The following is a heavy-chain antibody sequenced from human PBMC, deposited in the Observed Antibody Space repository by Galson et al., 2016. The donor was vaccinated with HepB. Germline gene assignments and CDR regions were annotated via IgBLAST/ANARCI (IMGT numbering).Heavy chain of an antibody. V-gene: IGHV3-30-3*01. CDR2: SFHDEDYT. CDR1: GFTLSTYH. J-gene: IGHJ3*02. Sequence: SLRLSCAASGFTLSTYHMHWVRQAPGKGLEWVALSFHDEDYTYSPDSVKGRFTISRDNTKGTVYLHMNSPRDEDTAVYYCTREANDAFDIWGQGTMVTVSS. CDR3: TREANDAFDI.